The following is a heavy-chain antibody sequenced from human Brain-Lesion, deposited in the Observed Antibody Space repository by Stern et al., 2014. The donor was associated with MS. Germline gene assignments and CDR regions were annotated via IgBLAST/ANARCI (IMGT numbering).Heavy chain of an antibody. V-gene: IGHV1-24*01. D-gene: IGHD1-26*01. CDR2: FDPEDGET. Sequence: QLVQSGAEVKKPGASVKVSCKVSGYTLTELSMHWVRQAPRKGLEWMGGFDPEDGETIYAQKFQSRFTMTEDTSTDTAYMELSSLRSEDTAVYYCATLSPGAGGNYYRHFDYWGQGTLVTVSS. J-gene: IGHJ4*02. CDR3: ATLSPGAGGNYYRHFDY. CDR1: GYTLTELS.